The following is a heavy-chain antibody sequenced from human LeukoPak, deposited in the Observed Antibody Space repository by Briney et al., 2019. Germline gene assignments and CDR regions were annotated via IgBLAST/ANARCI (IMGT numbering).Heavy chain of an antibody. CDR3: AHRPSKQQLLDP. Sequence: SGPTLVKPTQTLTLTCTFSGFSLSTSGVGVGWIRQPPGKALEWLALIYWNDDKRYSPSLKSRLTITKDTSKNQVVLTMTNMDPVDTATYYCAHRPSKQQLLDPWGQGTLVTVSS. J-gene: IGHJ5*02. CDR2: IYWNDDK. V-gene: IGHV2-5*01. D-gene: IGHD6-13*01. CDR1: GFSLSTSGVG.